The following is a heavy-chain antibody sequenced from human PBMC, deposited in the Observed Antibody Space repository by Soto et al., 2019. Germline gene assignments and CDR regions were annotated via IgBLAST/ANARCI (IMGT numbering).Heavy chain of an antibody. D-gene: IGHD6-19*01. Sequence: GGSLRLSCAASGCNFSGYAMSWVRQAPGKGLEWVSGITSGGSTYYAASVKGRFTISRDNSKITLFLQMNTLRVEDTAVYYCAKAVSGGWPNYFDPWGQGTLVTVSS. CDR2: ITSGGST. CDR3: AKAVSGGWPNYFDP. CDR1: GCNFSGYA. V-gene: IGHV3-23*01. J-gene: IGHJ5*02.